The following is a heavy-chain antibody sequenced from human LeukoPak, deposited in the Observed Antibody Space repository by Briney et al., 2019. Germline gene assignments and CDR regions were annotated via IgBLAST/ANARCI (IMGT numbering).Heavy chain of an antibody. CDR3: AKHEGANTFGSFDY. Sequence: GGSLRLSCVASGFIFSSHSFNWVRQAPGGGLEWVSSISGSGGSTYSADSVKGRFTISRDNSKNTLFLQMNSLRAEDTAVYYCAKHEGANTFGSFDYWGQGTLVTVSS. J-gene: IGHJ4*02. CDR1: GFIFSSHS. V-gene: IGHV3-23*01. CDR2: ISGSGGST. D-gene: IGHD5-18*01.